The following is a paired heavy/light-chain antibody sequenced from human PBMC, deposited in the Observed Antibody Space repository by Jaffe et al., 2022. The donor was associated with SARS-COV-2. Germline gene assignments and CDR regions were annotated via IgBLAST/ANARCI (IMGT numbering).Heavy chain of an antibody. V-gene: IGHV3-7*04. J-gene: IGHJ3*02. CDR1: GFTFSNYW. D-gene: IGHD7-27*01. CDR3: ARGSNGAFDI. CDR2: IKGDASEK. Sequence: EVQLVESGGGLVQPGGSLRVSCAASGFTFSNYWMSWVRQAPGKGLEWVGNIKGDASEKYSVDSVKGRFTISRDNAKNSLYLQMNNLRAEDTAVYYCARGSNGAFDIWGQGTMVTVSS.
Light chain of an antibody. CDR1: QSLLHSNGYNY. J-gene: IGKJ5*01. V-gene: IGKV2-28*01. CDR2: LGS. CDR3: MQGLQSPVT. Sequence: DTVLTQSPLSLPVTPGEPASISCRSSQSLLHSNGYNYLAWYLQKPGQSPQLLIYLGSNRASGVPDRFSGSGSGTDFTLKISRVEAEDVGVYYCMQGLQSPVTFGQGTRLEIK.